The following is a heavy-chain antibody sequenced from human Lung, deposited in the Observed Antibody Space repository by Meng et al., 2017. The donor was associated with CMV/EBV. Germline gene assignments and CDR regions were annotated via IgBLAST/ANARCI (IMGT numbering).Heavy chain of an antibody. J-gene: IGHJ5*02. CDR3: AASSSSWYQNWFDP. V-gene: IGHV1-18*01. CDR2: ISAYNGNT. CDR1: GYTFTSYG. Sequence: QVQLVQSGAEVKKPGASVKVSCKASGYTFTSYGISWVRQAPGQGLEWMGWISAYNGNTNYAQKLQGKITMTTDTSTSTAYMELRSLRSDDTAVYYCAASSSSWYQNWFDPWGQGTLVTVSS. D-gene: IGHD6-13*01.